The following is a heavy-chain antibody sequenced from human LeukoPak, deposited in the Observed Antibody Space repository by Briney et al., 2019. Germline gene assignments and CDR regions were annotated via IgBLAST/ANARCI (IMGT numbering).Heavy chain of an antibody. CDR2: ISSYNGNT. D-gene: IGHD6-13*01. V-gene: IGHV1-18*01. CDR3: ARDSSSWLNWFDP. Sequence: ASVKVSCKASGYTFTSYGISWVRQAPGQGLEWMGWISSYNGNTNYAQKLQGRVTMTTDTSTSTVYMELRSLRSDDTAVYYCARDSSSWLNWFDPWGQGTLVTVSS. J-gene: IGHJ5*02. CDR1: GYTFTSYG.